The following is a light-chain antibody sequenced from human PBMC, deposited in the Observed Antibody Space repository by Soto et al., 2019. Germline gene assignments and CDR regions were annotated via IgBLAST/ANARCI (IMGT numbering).Light chain of an antibody. CDR2: AAS. Sequence: DIPMTQSPSSLSASVGDRVTITCRASQSISSFLNWYQHKPGRAPKLLIFAASSLQGGVPSRFSGSGSGTDFTLTISSLQPGDLTTYYCQQIYSNPVTFGGGTKVEIK. CDR1: QSISSF. J-gene: IGKJ4*01. V-gene: IGKV1-39*01. CDR3: QQIYSNPVT.